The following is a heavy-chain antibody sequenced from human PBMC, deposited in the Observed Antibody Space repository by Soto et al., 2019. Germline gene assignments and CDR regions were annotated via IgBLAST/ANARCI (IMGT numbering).Heavy chain of an antibody. CDR3: ARDTVDTALVYYYYGMDV. Sequence: LILSCAASGFTFSSYSMNWVRQAPGKGLEWVSSIGSSSSYIYYADSVEGRFTISRDSAKNSLFLQMNSLRAEDTAVYYCARDTVDTALVYYYYGMDVWGQGTTVTVSS. V-gene: IGHV3-21*01. CDR2: IGSSSSYI. D-gene: IGHD5-18*01. J-gene: IGHJ6*02. CDR1: GFTFSSYS.